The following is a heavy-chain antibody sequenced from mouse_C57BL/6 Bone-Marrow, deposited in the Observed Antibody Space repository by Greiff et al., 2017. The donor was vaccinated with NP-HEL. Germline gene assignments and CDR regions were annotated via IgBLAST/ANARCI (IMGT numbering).Heavy chain of an antibody. J-gene: IGHJ3*01. V-gene: IGHV5-15*01. D-gene: IGHD4-1*01. CDR2: ISNLAYSI. CDR1: GFTFSDYG. CDR3: ARLTGTGFAY. Sequence: DVMLVESGGGLVQPGGSLKLSCAASGFTFSDYGMAWVRQAPRKGPEWVAFISNLAYSIYYADTVTGRFTISRENAKNTLYLEMSSLRSEDTAMYYCARLTGTGFAYWGQGTLVTVSA.